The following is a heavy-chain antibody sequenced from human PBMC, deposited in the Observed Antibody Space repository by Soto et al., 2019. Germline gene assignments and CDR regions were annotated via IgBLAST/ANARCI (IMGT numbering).Heavy chain of an antibody. CDR3: ARGLYSGDK. Sequence: RLVQSGAEVKKPGASVKVSCKASGDIFTNYYIHWVRQAPGQGLEWMAIINPNGGRTNCAQEFQGRITLTRDTSTSTVYMDLSRLTSEDTAVYYCARGLYSGDKWGQGTLVTVSS. V-gene: IGHV1-46*01. CDR2: INPNGGRT. D-gene: IGHD2-21*01. J-gene: IGHJ4*02. CDR1: GDIFTNYY.